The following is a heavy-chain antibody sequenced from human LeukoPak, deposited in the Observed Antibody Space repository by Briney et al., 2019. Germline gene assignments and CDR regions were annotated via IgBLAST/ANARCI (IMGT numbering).Heavy chain of an antibody. CDR2: MNPKRGNT. V-gene: IGHV1-8*01. D-gene: IGHD6-13*01. CDR1: GYSLTSFD. J-gene: IGHJ6*02. Sequence: ASVKVSCKASGYSLTSFDINWVRQGSGQGLDWMGWMNPKRGNTGYAPTFQGRVTITRDTSIDTAFMELSSLRPDDTAVYYCARGGSSSSYYNNYGMDVWGQGTTITVSS. CDR3: ARGGSSSSYYNNYGMDV.